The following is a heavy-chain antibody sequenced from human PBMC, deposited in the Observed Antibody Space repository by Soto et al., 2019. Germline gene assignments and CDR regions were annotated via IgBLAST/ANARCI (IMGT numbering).Heavy chain of an antibody. D-gene: IGHD3-22*01. Sequence: SETLSLTCAVSGGSISSGGYSWSWIRQPPGKGLEWIGYIYHSGSTYYNPSLKSRVTISVDRSKNQFSLKLSYVTAADTAVYYCAGGVERSGYYDSSGYIGYWGQGTLVTVSS. J-gene: IGHJ4*02. V-gene: IGHV4-30-2*01. CDR1: GGSISSGGYS. CDR3: AGGVERSGYYDSSGYIGY. CDR2: IYHSGST.